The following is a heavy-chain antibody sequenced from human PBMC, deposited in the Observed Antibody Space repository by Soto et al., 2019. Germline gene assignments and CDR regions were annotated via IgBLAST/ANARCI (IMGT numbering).Heavy chain of an antibody. CDR3: AKNTGPTINWFDP. V-gene: IGHV1-8*01. Sequence: QVQLVQSGAEVKKPGASVKVSCKASGYTFTSYDINWVRQATGQGLEWMGWMNPNSGNTGYAQKFQGRVTMTRNTSISTDYMELSSLRSEDTVVYYCAKNTGPTINWFDPWGQGTQVTVSS. CDR1: GYTFTSYD. D-gene: IGHD1-26*01. J-gene: IGHJ5*02. CDR2: MNPNSGNT.